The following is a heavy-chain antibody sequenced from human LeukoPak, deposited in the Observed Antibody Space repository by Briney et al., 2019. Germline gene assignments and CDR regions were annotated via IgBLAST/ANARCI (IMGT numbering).Heavy chain of an antibody. CDR3: ARAGDPSIQFDY. D-gene: IGHD3-3*02. CDR2: IYYSGST. CDR1: GGSISSHY. V-gene: IGHV4-59*11. J-gene: IGHJ4*02. Sequence: KSSETLSLTCTVSGGSISSHYWSWIRQPSGKGLEWIGYIYYSGSTNYNPSLKSRVTISVDTSKNQFSLKLSSVTAADTAVYDCARAGDPSIQFDYWGQGTLVTVSS.